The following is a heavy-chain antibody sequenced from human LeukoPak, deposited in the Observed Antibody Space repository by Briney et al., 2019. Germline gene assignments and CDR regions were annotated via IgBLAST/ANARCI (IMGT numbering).Heavy chain of an antibody. V-gene: IGHV3-23*01. D-gene: IGHD3-10*01. Sequence: GGSLRLSCAASGFTFSSYAMSWVRQAPGKGLEWVSGISGSGGSIYYADSVKGRFTISRDNSKNTLYLQMNSLRAEDTAVYYCAKDVKRGYFHGSGSGCFDYWGQGTLVTVSS. J-gene: IGHJ4*02. CDR2: ISGSGGSI. CDR3: AKDVKRGYFHGSGSGCFDY. CDR1: GFTFSSYA.